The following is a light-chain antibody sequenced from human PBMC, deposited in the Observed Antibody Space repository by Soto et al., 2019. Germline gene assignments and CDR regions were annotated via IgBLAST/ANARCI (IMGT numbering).Light chain of an antibody. CDR2: YDS. CDR3: QVWDSSGDHRVV. J-gene: IGLJ2*01. CDR1: NIGSKS. Sequence: SYELTQPPSESVAPGKTARITCGGDNIGSKSVHWYQQKPGQAPVLVINYDSDRPSGIPARFSGSKSGHTATLTISRVEAGDEAVYYCQVWDSSGDHRVVFGGGTQLTVL. V-gene: IGLV3-21*04.